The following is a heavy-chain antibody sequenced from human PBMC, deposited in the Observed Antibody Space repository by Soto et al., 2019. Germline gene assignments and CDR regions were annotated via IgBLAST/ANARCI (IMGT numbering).Heavy chain of an antibody. CDR1: GDSISSGDYY. D-gene: IGHD1-1*01. CDR3: ARDLWVEPELYYYGMDV. CDR2: IFYSGTA. V-gene: IGHV4-30-4*01. Sequence: SETLSLTCTVSGDSISSGDYYGSWIRQTPGKGLEWIGHIFYSGTAYYNPSLKSRLTISVDTSKNHFSLRLTSVTAADTAVYYCARDLWVEPELYYYGMDVWGQGTTVTVSS. J-gene: IGHJ6*02.